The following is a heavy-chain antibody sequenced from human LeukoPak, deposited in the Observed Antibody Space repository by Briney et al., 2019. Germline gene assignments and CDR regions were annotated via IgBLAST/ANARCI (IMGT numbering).Heavy chain of an antibody. CDR3: AKRIIMVRGVIITRYFDY. CDR1: GFTFSSYS. D-gene: IGHD3-10*01. CDR2: ISSSSSYI. J-gene: IGHJ4*02. Sequence: GGSLRLSCAASGFTFSSYSMNWVRQAPGKGLEWVSSISSSSSYIYYADSVKGRFTISRDNAKNSLYLQMNSLRAEDTAVYYCAKRIIMVRGVIITRYFDYWSQGTLVTVSS. V-gene: IGHV3-21*04.